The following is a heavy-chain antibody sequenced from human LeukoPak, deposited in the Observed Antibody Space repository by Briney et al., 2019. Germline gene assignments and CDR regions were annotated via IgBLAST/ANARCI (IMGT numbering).Heavy chain of an antibody. V-gene: IGHV4-4*07. J-gene: IGHJ4*01. CDR3: ARDSRGYYGSGSYLDY. CDR2: VYTNGST. CDR1: GGSVSSYY. D-gene: IGHD3-10*01. Sequence: SETLSLTCTVSGGSVSSYYWSWIRQPAGKGLEWIGRVYTNGSTNYNPSLKSRVTMSVDTSKNQFSLKLSSVTAADTAMYYCARDSRGYYGSGSYLDYWGHGTLVTVSS.